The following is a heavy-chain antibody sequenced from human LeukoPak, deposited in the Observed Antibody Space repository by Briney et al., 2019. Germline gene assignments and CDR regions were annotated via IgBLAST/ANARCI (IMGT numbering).Heavy chain of an antibody. V-gene: IGHV3-64*02. CDR2: ISNNGEDT. D-gene: IGHD6-19*01. CDR1: GFTFITYA. CDR3: VRGGGVVAGTYDY. Sequence: GSLRLSCAASGFTFITYAFHWVRQAPGKGLEYVSAISNNGEDTYYADSVKGRFTISRSNSKNTLYLQMGSLRAEDMAVCYCVRGGGVVAGTYDYWGQGTLVTVSS. J-gene: IGHJ4*02.